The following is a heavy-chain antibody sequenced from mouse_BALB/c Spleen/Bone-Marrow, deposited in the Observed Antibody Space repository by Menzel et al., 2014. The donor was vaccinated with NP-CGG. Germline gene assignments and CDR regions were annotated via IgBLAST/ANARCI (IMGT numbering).Heavy chain of an antibody. Sequence: LVQTGASVKISCKASGYSFTGYYMHWVKQSPGKRLEWIGYISFYNGATSYNQKFKGKATFTVDTSSSTAYMQLNNLTSEDSAVYYCARKKYALLYAMDYWGQGTSVTVSS. CDR1: GYSFTGYY. V-gene: IGHV1S34*01. CDR2: ISFYNGAT. CDR3: ARKKYALLYAMDY. D-gene: IGHD2-10*02. J-gene: IGHJ4*01.